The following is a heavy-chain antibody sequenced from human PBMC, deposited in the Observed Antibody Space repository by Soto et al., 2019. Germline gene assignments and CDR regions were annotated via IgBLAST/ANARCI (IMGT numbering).Heavy chain of an antibody. J-gene: IGHJ6*02. V-gene: IGHV1-46*01. CDR3: ARDKMTTVTTLYYYYYGMDV. CDR2: INPSGGST. D-gene: IGHD4-4*01. CDR1: GYTFTSYY. Sequence: ASVKVSCKASGYTFTSYYMHWVRQAPGQGLEWMGIINPSGGSTSYAQKFQGRVTMTRDTSTSTVYMELSSLRSEDTAVYYCARDKMTTVTTLYYYYYGMDVWGQGTTVTVSS.